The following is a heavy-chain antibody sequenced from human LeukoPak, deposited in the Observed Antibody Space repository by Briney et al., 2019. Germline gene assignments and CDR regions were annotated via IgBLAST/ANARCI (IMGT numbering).Heavy chain of an antibody. J-gene: IGHJ3*02. CDR2: IKQDGSTI. CDR3: AKDYATFEAFDI. CDR1: GFTFSNYW. Sequence: GGSLRLSCVASGFTFSNYWMSWVRQAPGKGLEWVANIKQDGSTIYYVGSLKGRFTISRDNSKNTLYLQMNSLRAEDTAVYYCAKDYATFEAFDIWGQGTMVTVSS. D-gene: IGHD1-26*01. V-gene: IGHV3-7*01.